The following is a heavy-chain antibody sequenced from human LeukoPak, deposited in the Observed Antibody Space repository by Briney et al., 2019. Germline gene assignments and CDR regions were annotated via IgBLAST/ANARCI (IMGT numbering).Heavy chain of an antibody. D-gene: IGHD6-13*01. J-gene: IGHJ4*02. CDR2: IYHSGST. CDR3: ARGSRRTAAVLFH. Sequence: SETLSLTCAVSGGSISSSNWWSWVRQPPGKGLEWIGEIYHSGSTNYNPSLKSRVTISVDTSKNQFSLKLSSVTAADTAVYYCARGSRRTAAVLFHWGQGTLVTVSS. V-gene: IGHV4-4*02. CDR1: GGSISSSNW.